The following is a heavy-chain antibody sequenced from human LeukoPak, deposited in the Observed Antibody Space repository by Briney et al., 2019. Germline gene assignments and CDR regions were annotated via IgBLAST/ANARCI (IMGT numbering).Heavy chain of an antibody. CDR2: IKPDGTTK. Sequence: GGSLRLSCAASGLTFSNVWMNWVRQAPGKGLEWVANIKPDGTTKFYVDSVKGRFTISRDNALNSLYLQMNSLRAEDTAIYYCARSIPYGTTWYGRSDYWGQGTLVTVSS. D-gene: IGHD6-13*01. CDR1: GLTFSNVW. CDR3: ARSIPYGTTWYGRSDY. V-gene: IGHV3-7*03. J-gene: IGHJ4*02.